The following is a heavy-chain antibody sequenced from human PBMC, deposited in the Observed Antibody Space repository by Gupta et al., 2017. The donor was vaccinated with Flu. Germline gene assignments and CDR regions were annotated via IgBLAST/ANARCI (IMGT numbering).Heavy chain of an antibody. CDR2: ISSNGGST. CDR1: GFTFSSYA. J-gene: IGHJ4*02. Sequence: EVQLVESGGGLVQPGGSLRLSCSASGFTFSSYAMHWVRQAPGKGLEYVSAISSNGGSTYYADSVKGRFTISRDNSKNTLYLQMSSLRAEDTAVYYCVKSRGGIAVAGTGNYFDYWGQGTLVTVSS. V-gene: IGHV3-64D*06. D-gene: IGHD6-19*01. CDR3: VKSRGGIAVAGTGNYFDY.